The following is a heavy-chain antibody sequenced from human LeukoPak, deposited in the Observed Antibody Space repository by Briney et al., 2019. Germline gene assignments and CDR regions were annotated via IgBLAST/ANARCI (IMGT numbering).Heavy chain of an antibody. CDR2: INHSGST. CDR3: ASKTYYYDSSGYYYAYYFDY. CDR1: GGSFSAYY. Sequence: SETLSLTCAVYGGSFSAYYWSWIRQPPGKGLEWIAEINHSGSTNYNPSLKSRVTISVDTSKNQFSLKLSSVTAADTAVYYCASKTYYYDSSGYYYAYYFDYWGQGTLVTVSS. D-gene: IGHD3-22*01. J-gene: IGHJ4*02. V-gene: IGHV4-34*01.